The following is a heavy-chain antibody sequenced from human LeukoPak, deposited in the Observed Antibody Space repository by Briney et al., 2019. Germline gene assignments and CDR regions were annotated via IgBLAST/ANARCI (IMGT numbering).Heavy chain of an antibody. V-gene: IGHV1-69*05. CDR2: IIPIFGTA. CDR3: ASGATINYYYYYMDV. CDR1: GGTFSSYA. Sequence: SVKVSCKASGGTFSSYAISRVRQAPGQGLEWMGRIIPIFGTANYAQKFQGRVTITTDESTSTAYMELSSLRSEDTAVYYCASGATINYYYYYMDVWGKGTTVTVSS. J-gene: IGHJ6*03. D-gene: IGHD5-12*01.